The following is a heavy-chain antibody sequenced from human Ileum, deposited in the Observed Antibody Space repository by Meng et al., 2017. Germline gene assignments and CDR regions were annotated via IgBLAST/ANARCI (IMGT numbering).Heavy chain of an antibody. CDR2: IYDRGSP. CDR1: GDSIKPSY. Sequence: VQFTEPAPGTMRPSGPLSPPGTASGDSIKPSYWSGIRQPPGKGLEWIGDIYDRGSPNYNPSLKSRATISKDTSKNQFSLRLTSVTAADTAVYYCATKSPGGSIAALDSWGQGTLVTVSS. J-gene: IGHJ4*02. V-gene: IGHV4-59*12. CDR3: ATKSPGGSIAALDS. D-gene: IGHD6-6*01.